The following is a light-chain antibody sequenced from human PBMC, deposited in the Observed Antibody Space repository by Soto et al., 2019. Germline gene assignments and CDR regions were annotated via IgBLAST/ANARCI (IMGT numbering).Light chain of an antibody. Sequence: QSVLTQPPSASGTPGQSVTIPCTGTCSDVGDYNYVSWYQQHPGKAPKLVIYEVSRRPSGVPDRFSGSKSGNTASLTVSGLQAEDEADYYCSSNAGSNNLVFGGGTKLTVL. CDR3: SSNAGSNNLV. CDR2: EVS. CDR1: CSDVGDYNY. V-gene: IGLV2-8*01. J-gene: IGLJ2*01.